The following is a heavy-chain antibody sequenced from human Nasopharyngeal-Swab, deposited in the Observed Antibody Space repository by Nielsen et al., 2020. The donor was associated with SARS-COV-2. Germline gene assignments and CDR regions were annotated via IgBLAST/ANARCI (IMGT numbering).Heavy chain of an antibody. J-gene: IGHJ4*02. Sequence: WIRQPGGKGLEWGAVISYDGSNKYYADSVKGRFTISRDNSKNTLYLQMNSLRAEDTAVYYCARGTAMVTPFDYWGQGTLVTVSS. CDR2: ISYDGSNK. CDR3: ARGTAMVTPFDY. D-gene: IGHD5-18*01. V-gene: IGHV3-30-3*01.